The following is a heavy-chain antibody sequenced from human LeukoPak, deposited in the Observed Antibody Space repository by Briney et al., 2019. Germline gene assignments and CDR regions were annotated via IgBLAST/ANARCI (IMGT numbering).Heavy chain of an antibody. V-gene: IGHV4-34*01. D-gene: IGHD2-2*02. CDR1: GGSFSGYY. CDR2: INHSGST. CDR3: ARGISPQYCSSTSCYKSFDP. Sequence: SETLSLTCAVYGGSFSGYYWSWIRQPPGKGLEWIGEINHSGSTNYNPSLKSRVTISVDTSKNQFSLKLSSVTAADTAVYYCARGISPQYCSSTSCYKSFDPWGQRTLVTVSS. J-gene: IGHJ5*02.